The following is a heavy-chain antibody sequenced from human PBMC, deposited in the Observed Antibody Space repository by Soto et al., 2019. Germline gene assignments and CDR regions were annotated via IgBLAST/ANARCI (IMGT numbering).Heavy chain of an antibody. CDR2: ISYDGSNK. J-gene: IGHJ4*02. V-gene: IGHV3-30*18. CDR3: AKDKRSGNYKGGFWVY. D-gene: IGHD3-3*01. Sequence: GGSLRLSCAASGFTFSSYDMHWVRQAPGKGLEWVAVISYDGSNKYYADSVKGRFTISRDNSKSMLYLQMNSLRAEDTAVYYCAKDKRSGNYKGGFWVYWGQGTLVTVSS. CDR1: GFTFSSYD.